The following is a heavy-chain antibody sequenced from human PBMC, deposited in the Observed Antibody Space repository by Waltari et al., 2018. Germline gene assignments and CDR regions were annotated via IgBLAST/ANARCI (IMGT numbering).Heavy chain of an antibody. CDR3: ARVDLVEYNWNGSPYGMDV. V-gene: IGHV1-2*06. Sequence: QVQLVQSEAEVTKTGASVNVSCQESGYTFTGHYMPWVRPAPGQGLEWMGRINPKSGGTNNAQKLQGRVTMTRDTSISTAYMERSRLGSDDTAVYYCARVDLVEYNWNGSPYGMDVWGQGTTVTVSS. D-gene: IGHD1-20*01. CDR2: INPKSGGT. CDR1: GYTFTGHY. J-gene: IGHJ6*02.